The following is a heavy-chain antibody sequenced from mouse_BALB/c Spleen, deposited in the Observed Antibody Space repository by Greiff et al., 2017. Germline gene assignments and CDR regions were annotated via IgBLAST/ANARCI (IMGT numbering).Heavy chain of an antibody. CDR1: GFSLTSYG. CDR3: ARGGPYYYGSSYRYFDY. V-gene: IGHV2-9*02. D-gene: IGHD1-1*01. J-gene: IGHJ2*01. CDR2: IWAGGST. Sequence: QVQLQQSGPGLVAPSQSLSITCTVSGFSLTSYGVHWVRQPPGKGLEWLGVIWAGGSTNYNSALMSRLSISKDNSKSQVFLKMNSLQTDDTAMYYCARGGPYYYGSSYRYFDYGGQGTTLTVSS.